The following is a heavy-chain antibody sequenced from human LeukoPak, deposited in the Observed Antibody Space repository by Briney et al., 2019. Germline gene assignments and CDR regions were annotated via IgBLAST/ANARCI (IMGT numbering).Heavy chain of an antibody. CDR1: GFTFSSYS. CDR3: VRPHQTGFDP. CDR2: ISSSSSTI. D-gene: IGHD3-9*01. J-gene: IGHJ5*02. V-gene: IGHV3-48*04. Sequence: GGFLRLSCAASGFTFSSYSMNWVRQAPGKGLEWVSYISSSSSTIYYADSVKGRFTISRDNAKNSLYLQMNSLRAEDTAVYYCVRPHQTGFDPWGQGTLVTVSS.